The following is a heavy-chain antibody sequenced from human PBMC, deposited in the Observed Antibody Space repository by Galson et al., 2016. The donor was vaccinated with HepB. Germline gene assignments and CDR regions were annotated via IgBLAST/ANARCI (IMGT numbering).Heavy chain of an antibody. D-gene: IGHD5-18*01. Sequence: SLRLSCAASGFTFSSYGMHWVRQAPGKGLEWVAVISYDGSRKYYADSVKGRLTISRDNSKNTLYVQMNSLRAEDTAVYYCAKSVAIQRWLDHAFGIWGQGTMVTVSS. J-gene: IGHJ3*02. CDR1: GFTFSSYG. CDR2: ISYDGSRK. CDR3: AKSVAIQRWLDHAFGI. V-gene: IGHV3-30*18.